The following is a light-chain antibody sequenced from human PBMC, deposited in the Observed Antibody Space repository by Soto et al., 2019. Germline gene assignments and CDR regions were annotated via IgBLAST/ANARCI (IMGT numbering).Light chain of an antibody. J-gene: IGKJ5*01. Sequence: EIVMTQSPGTLSFSPGERATLSCRASQSVGSNHLAWYQQKHGQAPRLLIYGASRRATGIPDRFNGGGSGTDFTLTISRLEPEDFAVYFCQQYSDLPMTFGQGTRLENK. CDR3: QQYSDLPMT. V-gene: IGKV3-20*01. CDR2: GAS. CDR1: QSVGSNH.